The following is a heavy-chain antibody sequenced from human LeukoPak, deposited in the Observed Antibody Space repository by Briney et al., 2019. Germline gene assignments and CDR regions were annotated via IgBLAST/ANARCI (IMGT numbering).Heavy chain of an antibody. CDR3: TVWFGELTH. CDR1: GYTLTDYN. J-gene: IGHJ4*02. CDR2: ISPNSGGT. Sequence: VASVKVSCRASGYTLTDYNIHWVRQAPGQGLEWMGWISPNSGGTNYAQKFQGRVTMTRDTSITTAYMELSRLRSDDTAMYYCTVWFGELTHWGQGTLVTVSS. V-gene: IGHV1-2*02. D-gene: IGHD3-10*01.